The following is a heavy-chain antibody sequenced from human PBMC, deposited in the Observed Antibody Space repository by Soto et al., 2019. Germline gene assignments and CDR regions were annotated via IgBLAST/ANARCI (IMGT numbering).Heavy chain of an antibody. Sequence: QVQLQQWGAGLLKPSETLFLTCAVYGGSFSGYYWSWIRQPPGKGLEWIGEINHSGSTNYNPSLKSRVTISVDTSKNQFSLKLSSVTAADTAVYYCARAHTIFGVVRPLYYYGMDVWGQGTTVTVSS. CDR1: GGSFSGYY. CDR3: ARAHTIFGVVRPLYYYGMDV. CDR2: INHSGST. J-gene: IGHJ6*02. D-gene: IGHD3-3*01. V-gene: IGHV4-34*01.